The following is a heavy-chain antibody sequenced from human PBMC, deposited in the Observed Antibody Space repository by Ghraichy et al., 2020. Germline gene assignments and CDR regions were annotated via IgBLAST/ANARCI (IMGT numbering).Heavy chain of an antibody. CDR3: VRGTLYGVNGFDI. V-gene: IGHV3-53*01. D-gene: IGHD2-21*01. CDR1: GFNVNSKY. CDR2: IYVGGST. J-gene: IGHJ3*02. Sequence: GESLNISCATSGFNVNSKYMSWVRQAPGKGLEWVSVIYVGGSTYYADSVKGRFSISRDNSKNTLYLQMNRLRGEDTAMYYCVRGTLYGVNGFDIWGQGTMVTVSS.